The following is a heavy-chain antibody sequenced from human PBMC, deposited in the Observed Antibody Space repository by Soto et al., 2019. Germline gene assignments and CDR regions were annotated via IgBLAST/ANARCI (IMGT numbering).Heavy chain of an antibody. CDR1: VCTFSSYA. D-gene: IGHD2-2*01. CDR2: ISGSGWST. Sequence: GGSLRLSCAASVCTFSSYAMSWVRQAPGKGLEWVSAISGSGWSTYYADSVKGRFTISRDNSKNTLYLQMNSLRAEDTAVYYCAKDHPPRKYCSRTSRSIGKYNRFDPWGQATLVTVFS. V-gene: IGHV3-23*01. J-gene: IGHJ5*02. CDR3: AKDHPPRKYCSRTSRSIGKYNRFDP.